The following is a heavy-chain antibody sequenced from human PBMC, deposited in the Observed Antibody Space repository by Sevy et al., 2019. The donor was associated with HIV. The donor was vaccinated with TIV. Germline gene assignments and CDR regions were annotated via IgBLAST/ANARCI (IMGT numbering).Heavy chain of an antibody. D-gene: IGHD6-19*01. Sequence: GGSLRLSCAASGFTFKTYGMHWVRQVPGKGLEWVAIISYDGTYRRYADSVKGRFTISRDNSKNTVFLQMDSLRTEDTAVYYCAKTPGWQTLYFDYWGQGTLVTVSS. CDR2: ISYDGTYR. CDR3: AKTPGWQTLYFDY. V-gene: IGHV3-30*18. CDR1: GFTFKTYG. J-gene: IGHJ4*02.